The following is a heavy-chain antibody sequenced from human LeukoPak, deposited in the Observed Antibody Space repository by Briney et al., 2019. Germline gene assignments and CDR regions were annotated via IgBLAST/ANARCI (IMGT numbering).Heavy chain of an antibody. CDR2: INGAGSGK. CDR1: GFEFSIYW. D-gene: IGHD5-12*01. Sequence: GGSLRLSCAASGFEFSIYWMSWVRQAPGKGLEWVANINGAGSGKDYVDSVKGRFTISRDNAKDSLSLQMNSLRVEDTAVYYCARERWLQPDYWGQGILVTVSS. CDR3: ARERWLQPDY. J-gene: IGHJ4*02. V-gene: IGHV3-7*01.